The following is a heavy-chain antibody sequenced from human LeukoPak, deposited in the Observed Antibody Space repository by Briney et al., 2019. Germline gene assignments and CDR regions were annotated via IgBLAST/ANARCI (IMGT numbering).Heavy chain of an antibody. Sequence: GGSLRLSCAASGFTFSSYAMSWVRQAPGKGLEWVSAISGSGGSTYYADSVKGRFTISRDNSKNTLYLQMNSLRAEDTAVYYCAKDHSSGWYSYYYGMDVWGQGTTVTVSS. CDR1: GFTFSSYA. V-gene: IGHV3-23*01. CDR2: ISGSGGST. D-gene: IGHD6-19*01. CDR3: AKDHSSGWYSYYYGMDV. J-gene: IGHJ6*02.